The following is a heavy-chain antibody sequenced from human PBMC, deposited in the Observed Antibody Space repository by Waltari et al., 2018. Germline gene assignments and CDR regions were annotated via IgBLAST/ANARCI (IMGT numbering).Heavy chain of an antibody. V-gene: IGHV4-34*02. J-gene: IGHJ4*02. CDR3: AREYSSFEPIFDY. CDR2: INRSGST. Sequence: QVQLQQWGAGLLKPSETLSVTCEVFDDYFSTYYWVWIRQSPGKGLEWIGEINRSGSTNYNPSLKGRVTISLDMSKKQVSLRVTSVTAADTAVYYCAREYSSFEPIFDYWGRGTLVTVSS. D-gene: IGHD5-12*01. CDR1: DDYFSTYY.